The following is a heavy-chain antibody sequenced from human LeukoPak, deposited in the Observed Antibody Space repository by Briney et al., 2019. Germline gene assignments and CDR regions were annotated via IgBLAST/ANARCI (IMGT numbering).Heavy chain of an antibody. V-gene: IGHV4-39*01. CDR2: IYDSGST. Sequence: SETLSLTCTVSGGSIRSSYYYWGWVRQPPGKGLEWIGSIYDSGSTYYNPSLKSRVTISVDTSKNQFSLKLNSVTAADTAVYYCARRAAYYDILTGYPGPFDYWGQGTLVTVSS. CDR1: GGSIRSSYYY. D-gene: IGHD3-9*01. CDR3: ARRAAYYDILTGYPGPFDY. J-gene: IGHJ4*02.